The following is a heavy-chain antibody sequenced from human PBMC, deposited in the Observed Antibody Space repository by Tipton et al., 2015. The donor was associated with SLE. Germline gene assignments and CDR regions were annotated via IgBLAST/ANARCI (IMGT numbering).Heavy chain of an antibody. CDR1: GGSISSHY. Sequence: TLSLTCTVSGGSISSHYWSWIRQPPGKGLEWIGEINHSGSTNYNPSLKSRVTISVDTSKNQFSLKLSSVTAADTAVHYCARRRVATDWGQGTLVTVSS. V-gene: IGHV4-34*01. J-gene: IGHJ4*02. D-gene: IGHD5-12*01. CDR3: ARRRVATD. CDR2: INHSGST.